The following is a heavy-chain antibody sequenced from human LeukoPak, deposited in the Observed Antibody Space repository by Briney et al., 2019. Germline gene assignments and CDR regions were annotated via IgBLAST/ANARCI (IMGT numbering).Heavy chain of an antibody. CDR2: IYYSGST. Sequence: SETLSLTCAVYGGSFSGYYWSWIRQPPGKGLEWIGYIYYSGSTYYNPSLKSRVTISVDTSKNQFSLKLSSVTAADTAVYYCASQFGGIAVAGTPDYWGQGTLVTVSS. CDR1: GGSFSGYY. J-gene: IGHJ4*02. V-gene: IGHV4-59*12. CDR3: ASQFGGIAVAGTPDY. D-gene: IGHD6-19*01.